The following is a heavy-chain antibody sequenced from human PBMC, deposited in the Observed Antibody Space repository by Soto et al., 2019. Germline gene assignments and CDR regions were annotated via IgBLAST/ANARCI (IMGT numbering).Heavy chain of an antibody. Sequence: QVQLVESGGGLVKPGGSLRLSCAAPGFTFSDYYMSWIRQAPGKGLEWVSYISSSGSTIYYADSVKGRFTISRDNAKNSLYLQMNSLRAEDTAVYYCARERDVVAATMYYMDVWGKGTTVTVSS. CDR3: ARERDVVAATMYYMDV. CDR1: GFTFSDYY. D-gene: IGHD2-15*01. CDR2: ISSSGSTI. J-gene: IGHJ6*03. V-gene: IGHV3-11*01.